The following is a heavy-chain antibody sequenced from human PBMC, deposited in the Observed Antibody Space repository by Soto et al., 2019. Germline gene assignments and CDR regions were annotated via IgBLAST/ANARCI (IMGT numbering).Heavy chain of an antibody. Sequence: QVQLQQWGAGLLKPSETLSLTCAVYGGSFSGYYWSWIRQPPGKGLVWIGEINHGGSNNYNPSLKSRVTISVDTSKNQFSLKLSSVTAADTAVYYCAREVRVHGRGGSCYRRRRRFDPWGQGTLVTVSS. CDR2: INHGGSN. CDR3: AREVRVHGRGGSCYRRRRRFDP. D-gene: IGHD2-15*01. J-gene: IGHJ5*02. V-gene: IGHV4-34*01. CDR1: GGSFSGYY.